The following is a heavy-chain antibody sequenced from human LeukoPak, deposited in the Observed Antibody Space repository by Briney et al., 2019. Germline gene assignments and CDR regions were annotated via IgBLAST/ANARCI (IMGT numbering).Heavy chain of an antibody. D-gene: IGHD6-13*01. CDR3: ASSRGIAAAGIFDY. J-gene: IGHJ4*02. CDR1: GYTFTNYY. CDR2: INPSGGST. Sequence: GASVKVSCKASGYTFTNYYIHWVRQAPGQGLEWMGIINPSGGSTSYAQKFQGRVTMTRDTSTSTVYMELGSLRSEDTAVYYCASSRGIAAAGIFDYWGQGTLVTVSS. V-gene: IGHV1-46*01.